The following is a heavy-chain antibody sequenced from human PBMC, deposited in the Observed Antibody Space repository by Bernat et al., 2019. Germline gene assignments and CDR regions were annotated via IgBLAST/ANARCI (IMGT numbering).Heavy chain of an antibody. Sequence: QVQLVESGGGVVQPGRSLRLSCAASRFTFSSYGMHWVRQAPGKGLEWVALIWYDGSKKYYADSVKGRFTISRDNSKNTLYLQMNSLRAEDTAVYYCAREVLGDCAADCHNYGMDVWGQGTTVTVSS. CDR1: RFTFSSYG. J-gene: IGHJ6*02. V-gene: IGHV3-33*01. CDR3: AREVLGDCAADCHNYGMDV. CDR2: IWYDGSKK. D-gene: IGHD2-21*02.